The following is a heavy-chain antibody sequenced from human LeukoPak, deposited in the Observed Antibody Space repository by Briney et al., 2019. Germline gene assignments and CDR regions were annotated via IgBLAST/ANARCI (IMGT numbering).Heavy chain of an antibody. Sequence: GGSLRLSCAASGFTVSNYDMSWVRQTPGKGLEWVSGINGNGDSTGYAGSVKGRFTISRDNAKNSLYLQMNSLRAEDTAMYYCARERATLDYYYYMDVWGKGTTVTVSS. D-gene: IGHD5-12*01. J-gene: IGHJ6*03. V-gene: IGHV3-20*04. CDR3: ARERATLDYYYYMDV. CDR1: GFTVSNYD. CDR2: INGNGDST.